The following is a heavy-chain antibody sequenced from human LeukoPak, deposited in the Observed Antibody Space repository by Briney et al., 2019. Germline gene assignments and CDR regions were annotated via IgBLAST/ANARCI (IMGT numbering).Heavy chain of an antibody. CDR3: ARVLSCSGGSCYSGWFDP. V-gene: IGHV1-2*02. J-gene: IGHJ5*02. Sequence: ASAKVSCKASGYTFTDYYMHWVRQAPGQGLEWMGWINPNSGGTNYAQKFQGRATMTRDTSINAAYMELSRLRSDDTAVYYCARVLSCSGGSCYSGWFDPWGQGTLVTVSS. D-gene: IGHD2-15*01. CDR1: GYTFTDYY. CDR2: INPNSGGT.